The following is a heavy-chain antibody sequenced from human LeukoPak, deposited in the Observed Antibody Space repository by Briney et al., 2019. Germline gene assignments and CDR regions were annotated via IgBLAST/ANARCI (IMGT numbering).Heavy chain of an antibody. V-gene: IGHV3-21*01. D-gene: IGHD2-15*01. J-gene: IGHJ4*02. CDR2: ISSSSSYI. CDR3: ARLRPYCSGGSCYPDY. Sequence: GGSLRLSCAASGFTLSSYSMNWVRQAPGKGLERVSSISSSSSYIYYADSVKGRFTISRDNAKNSLYLQMNSLRAEDTAVYYCARLRPYCSGGSCYPDYWGQGTLVTVSS. CDR1: GFTLSSYS.